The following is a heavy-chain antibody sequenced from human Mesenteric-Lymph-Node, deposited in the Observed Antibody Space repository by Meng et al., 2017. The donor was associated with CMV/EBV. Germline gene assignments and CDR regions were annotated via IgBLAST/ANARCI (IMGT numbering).Heavy chain of an antibody. D-gene: IGHD3-3*01. CDR2: VWFDESNK. J-gene: IGHJ4*02. CDR1: GFTFSNYG. CDR3: ARPQYANYDFWSLILD. V-gene: IGHV3-33*01. Sequence: GESLKISCAASGFTFSNYGMHWVRQAPGKGLEWVALVWFDESNKYYAASVKGRFTISRDNSKSTLYLEMNSLRAEDTAMYYCARPQYANYDFWSLILDWGQGTLVTVSS.